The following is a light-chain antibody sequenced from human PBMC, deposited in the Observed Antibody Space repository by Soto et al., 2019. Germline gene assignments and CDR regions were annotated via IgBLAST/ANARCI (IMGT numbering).Light chain of an antibody. CDR3: QQSHSAPLT. CDR1: QTISTF. Sequence: DIQMTQSPSSLSASLGDRVSIACRASQTISTFLAWYQQKPGKAPEILIYSASSLQSGVPSRFSGSGSGTXXXXTXXGXXXXDSATYYCQQSHSAPLTFGGGTKVEIK. CDR2: SAS. J-gene: IGKJ4*01. V-gene: IGKV1-39*01.